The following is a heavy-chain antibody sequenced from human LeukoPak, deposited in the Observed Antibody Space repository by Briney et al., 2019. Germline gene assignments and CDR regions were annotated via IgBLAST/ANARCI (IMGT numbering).Heavy chain of an antibody. D-gene: IGHD6-19*01. CDR1: GGSISSYY. V-gene: IGHV4-59*01. CDR3: ARWGAGSRHFDL. CDR2: ISCSGST. Sequence: SETLSLTCTVSGGSISSYYWNWIRQPPEKGLEWIGYISCSGSTNYNPSLNSRITISVDTSKNQFSLNLNSVTAADTAVYYCARWGAGSRHFDLWGRGTLVTVSS. J-gene: IGHJ2*01.